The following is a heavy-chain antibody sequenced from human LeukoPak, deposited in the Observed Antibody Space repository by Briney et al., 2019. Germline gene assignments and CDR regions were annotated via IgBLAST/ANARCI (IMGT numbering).Heavy chain of an antibody. V-gene: IGHV3-15*01. CDR2: IKSKTDGGTT. CDR1: GFTFSNAW. Sequence: GGSLRLSCAASGFTFSNAWMSWVRQAPGKGLEWAGRIKSKTDGGTTDYAAPVKGRFTISRDGSKNTLYLQMNSLKTEDTAVYYCTTYQYPELGIYYFDYWGQGTLVTVSS. J-gene: IGHJ4*02. CDR3: TTYQYPELGIYYFDY. D-gene: IGHD7-27*01.